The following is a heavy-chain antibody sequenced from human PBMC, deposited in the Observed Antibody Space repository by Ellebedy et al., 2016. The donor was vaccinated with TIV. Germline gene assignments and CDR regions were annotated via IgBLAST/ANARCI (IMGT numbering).Heavy chain of an antibody. CDR3: ARGGVVVPTTVRLGHDF. CDR2: ISPNNGGT. CDR1: GYTFTGYY. V-gene: IGHV1-2*02. D-gene: IGHD4/OR15-4a*01. J-gene: IGHJ4*02. Sequence: ASVKVSXXSSGYTFTGYYIHWVRQAPGQGLEWMGWISPNNGGTDYAQKFQGRVTMTRDTSITTAYMELNSLRSDDAAVYFCARGGVVVPTTVRLGHDFWGQGTLVTVSS.